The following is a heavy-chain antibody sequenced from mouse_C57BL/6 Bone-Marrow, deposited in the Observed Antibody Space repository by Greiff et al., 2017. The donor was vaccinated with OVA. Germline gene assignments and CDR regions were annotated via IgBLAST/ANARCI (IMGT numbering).Heavy chain of an antibody. CDR2: INPDDGDT. V-gene: IGHV14-4*01. CDR3: TTPMYYGSSTYAMDY. J-gene: IGHJ4*01. CDR1: GINIKDDY. Sequence: EVQLQQSGAELVRPGASVKLSCTASGINIKDDYMHWVKQRHEQGLEWIGVINPDDGDTEYASKFQGNATITADTSSNTAYLQLSSLTSEDTAVYYCTTPMYYGSSTYAMDYRGQGTSVTGSS. D-gene: IGHD1-1*01.